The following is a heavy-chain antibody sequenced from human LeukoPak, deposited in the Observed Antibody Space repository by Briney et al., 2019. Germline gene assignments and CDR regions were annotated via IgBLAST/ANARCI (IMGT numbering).Heavy chain of an antibody. D-gene: IGHD3-10*01. CDR1: GFAFNTYA. V-gene: IGHV3-33*01. CDR2: IWHDGSHK. CDR3: AREFFGSGSYPDF. J-gene: IGHJ4*02. Sequence: PGGSLRLSCAASGFAFNTYAMHWVRQAPGQGLEWVALIWHDGSHKFYSNSVRGQFTISRDNSKNTVSLQMNNLRPEDTAVYYCAREFFGSGSYPDFWGRGTLVTVSS.